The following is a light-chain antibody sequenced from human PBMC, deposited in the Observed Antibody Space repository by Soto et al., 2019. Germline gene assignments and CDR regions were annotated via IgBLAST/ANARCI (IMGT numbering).Light chain of an antibody. CDR1: QSISSW. J-gene: IGKJ4*01. Sequence: DIQMTQSPSTLSASVGDRVTITCRASQSISSWLAWYQQKPVKAPKLLIYDASSLESGVPSRFSGSGYGTEFTLTISSRQPDDFAAYYCQQYYDNSSLTFGGGTKVDIK. CDR3: QQYYDNSSLT. V-gene: IGKV1-5*01. CDR2: DAS.